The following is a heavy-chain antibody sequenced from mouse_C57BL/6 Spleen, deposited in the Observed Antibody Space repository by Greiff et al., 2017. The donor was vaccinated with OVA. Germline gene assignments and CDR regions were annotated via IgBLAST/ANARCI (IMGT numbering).Heavy chain of an antibody. CDR3: ARSDTTVVATRGYFDV. Sequence: QVQLQQSGAELVKPGASVKMSCKASGYTFTSYWITWVKQRPGQGLEWIGDIYPGSGSTNYNEKFKSKATLTVDTTSSTAYMQLSSLTSEDSAVYYCARSDTTVVATRGYFDVWGTGTTVTVSS. J-gene: IGHJ1*03. D-gene: IGHD1-1*01. V-gene: IGHV1-55*01. CDR2: IYPGSGST. CDR1: GYTFTSYW.